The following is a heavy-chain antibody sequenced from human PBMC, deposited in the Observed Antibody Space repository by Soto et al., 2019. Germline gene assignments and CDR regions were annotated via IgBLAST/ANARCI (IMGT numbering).Heavy chain of an antibody. V-gene: IGHV3-48*02. Sequence: GGSLRLSCTASGFSFSTSTMNWVRHAPGKGLEWVSYISSGSTTIYYADSAKGRFTISRDNGKNSLYLQMNSLRDEDTAVYYCARVRRNDASDYYGMDVWGQGTTVTVSS. J-gene: IGHJ6*02. CDR1: GFSFSTST. CDR3: ARVRRNDASDYYGMDV. D-gene: IGHD1-1*01. CDR2: ISSGSTTI.